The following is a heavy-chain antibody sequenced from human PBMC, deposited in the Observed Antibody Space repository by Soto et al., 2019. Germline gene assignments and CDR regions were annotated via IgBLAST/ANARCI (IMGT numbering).Heavy chain of an antibody. CDR3: ANDAVAYNGEWYWFDL. CDR2: IGGSGSSA. D-gene: IGHD3-10*01. CDR1: GFTFKNFA. Sequence: EVQLLESGGGLVQPGGSLRLSCAASGFTFKNFAVSWVRQAPGKGMEWVSAIGGSGSSANYADSVKGRFTVSRADPKSTLYLQRSGLRVDDTALYYCANDAVAYNGEWYWFDLWGQGTLVTVSS. J-gene: IGHJ5*02. V-gene: IGHV3-23*01.